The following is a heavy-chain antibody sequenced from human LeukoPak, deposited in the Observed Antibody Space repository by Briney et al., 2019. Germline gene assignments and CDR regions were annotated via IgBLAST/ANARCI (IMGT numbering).Heavy chain of an antibody. CDR3: AKADSSSSRYFDY. D-gene: IGHD6-6*01. CDR1: GFTFSSYG. J-gene: IGHJ4*02. Sequence: GGSLRLSCAASGFTFSSYGMHWVRQAPGKGLEWVTFIRYDGSNKYYADSVKGRFTISRDNSKNTLYLQMNSLRAEDTAVYYCAKADSSSSRYFDYWGQGTLVTVSS. CDR2: IRYDGSNK. V-gene: IGHV3-30*02.